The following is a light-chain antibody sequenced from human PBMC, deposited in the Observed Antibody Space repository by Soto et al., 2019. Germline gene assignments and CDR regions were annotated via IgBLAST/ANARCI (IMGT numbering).Light chain of an antibody. J-gene: IGKJ1*01. CDR2: DAS. Sequence: IQMSLSAFTLSASVGDRVTITCRASQSISNWVAWYQQKPGTAPKLLIYDASSLEGGVPSRFTGDGSGTEFSLTIASLQPDDFGTYYCQQYKSYPWTFGQGTKADI. V-gene: IGKV1-5*01. CDR3: QQYKSYPWT. CDR1: QSISNW.